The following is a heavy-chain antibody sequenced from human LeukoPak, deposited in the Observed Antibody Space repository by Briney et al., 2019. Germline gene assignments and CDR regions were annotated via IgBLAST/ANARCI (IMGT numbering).Heavy chain of an antibody. Sequence: ASVTDSCMATGGTFSSYAISWVRQAPGQEIEWMGGVIPIFGTANYAQKFQGRVTITADESTSTAYMELSSLRSEDTAVYYCARDSPPRPITMVRGVMLGAFDIWGQGTMVTVSS. CDR1: GGTFSSYA. V-gene: IGHV1-69*13. J-gene: IGHJ3*02. CDR2: VIPIFGTA. D-gene: IGHD3-10*01. CDR3: ARDSPPRPITMVRGVMLGAFDI.